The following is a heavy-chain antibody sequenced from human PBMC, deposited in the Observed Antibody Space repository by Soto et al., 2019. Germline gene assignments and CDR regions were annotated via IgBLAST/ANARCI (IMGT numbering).Heavy chain of an antibody. CDR1: GGPYGKYS. J-gene: IGHJ4*02. Sequence: SVKVSCKASGGPYGKYSISWVRQAPGQGHEWMGRMIPIFDITDYAQKFQGRVTMTGNTSTSTAYMELSSLRSEYTAVYYCARGRGYSYGDDYWGQGTLVTVSS. D-gene: IGHD5-18*01. CDR3: ARGRGYSYGDDY. CDR2: MIPIFDIT. V-gene: IGHV1-69*02.